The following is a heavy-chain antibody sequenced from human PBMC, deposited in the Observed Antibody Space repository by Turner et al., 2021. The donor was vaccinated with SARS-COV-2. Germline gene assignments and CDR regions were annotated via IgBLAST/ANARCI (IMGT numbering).Heavy chain of an antibody. J-gene: IGHJ5*02. Sequence: EVQLVESGGGWVQPGGSLSLSCAASGFTVSSNYMSWVRQAPGKGLEWVSVIYSGGSTYYADSVKSRFTISRNNTKNTLYLQMNSLRVEDTAVYSCARGAAAGNCHGWFDPWGQGTLVTVSS. D-gene: IGHD6-13*01. CDR1: GFTVSSNY. CDR3: ARGAAAGNCHGWFDP. CDR2: IYSGGST. V-gene: IGHV3-66*01.